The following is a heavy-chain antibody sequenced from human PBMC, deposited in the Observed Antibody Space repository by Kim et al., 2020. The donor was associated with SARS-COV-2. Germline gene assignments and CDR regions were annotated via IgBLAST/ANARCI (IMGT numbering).Heavy chain of an antibody. CDR3: ARPGYGSGSYYNFYFDY. Sequence: PCLKSRVTISVDTAKNQFALKLSSVTAADTAVYYCARPGYGSGSYYNFYFDYWGQGTLVTVSS. D-gene: IGHD3-10*01. V-gene: IGHV4-39*01. J-gene: IGHJ4*02.